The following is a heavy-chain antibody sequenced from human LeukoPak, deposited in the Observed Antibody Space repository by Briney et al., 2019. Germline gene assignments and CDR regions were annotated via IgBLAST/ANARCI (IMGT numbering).Heavy chain of an antibody. CDR1: GFTVSSYFW. Sequence: GGSLRLSCAASGFTVSSYFWMHWVRQAPGKGLVWVSRIKSDGSSSTDADSVKGPFTISRDNAKNSLYLQMNTLRAEDTAVYYCVRDLDLGGYSSFEYWGEGTLVTVSS. CDR2: IKSDGSSS. D-gene: IGHD4-23*01. V-gene: IGHV3-74*01. CDR3: VRDLDLGGYSSFEY. J-gene: IGHJ4*02.